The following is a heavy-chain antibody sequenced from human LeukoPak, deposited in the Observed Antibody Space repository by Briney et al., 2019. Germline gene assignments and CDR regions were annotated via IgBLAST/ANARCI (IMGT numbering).Heavy chain of an antibody. Sequence: GGSLRLSCAASGFTFSSSAMSWVRQAPGKGLEWVSSISISSNYIYYADSVKGRFTISRDNAKNSLYLQVNSLRAEDTAVYHCARGSRLGVVGRDAFDIWGQGTMVTVSS. V-gene: IGHV3-21*01. J-gene: IGHJ3*02. D-gene: IGHD3-3*01. CDR2: ISISSNYI. CDR3: ARGSRLGVVGRDAFDI. CDR1: GFTFSSSA.